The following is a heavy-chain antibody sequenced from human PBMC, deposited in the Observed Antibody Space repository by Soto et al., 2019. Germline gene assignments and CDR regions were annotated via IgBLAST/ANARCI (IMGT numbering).Heavy chain of an antibody. CDR3: ARGGYSSSSRGYAFDI. CDR2: ISYDGSNT. J-gene: IGHJ3*02. V-gene: IGHV3-30-3*01. Sequence: GGSLRLSCAASGFTFSSYAMHWVRQAPGKGLEWVAVISYDGSNTYYADSVKGRFTISRDNSKNTLYLQMNSLRAEDTAVYYFARGGYSSSSRGYAFDIWGQGTMVTVSS. D-gene: IGHD6-6*01. CDR1: GFTFSSYA.